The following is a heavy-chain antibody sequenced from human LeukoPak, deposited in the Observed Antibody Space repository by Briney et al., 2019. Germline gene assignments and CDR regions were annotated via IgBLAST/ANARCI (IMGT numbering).Heavy chain of an antibody. J-gene: IGHJ4*02. Sequence: ASVKVSCKASGGTFSSFAISWVRQAPGQGLEWMGGIIPNFGTTNYAQKFQGRVTITADKSTSTAYMELSRLTSDDTAVYYCARKWIFSSGYYYFDYWGQGTLVTVSS. V-gene: IGHV1-69*06. D-gene: IGHD3-22*01. CDR1: GGTFSSFA. CDR3: ARKWIFSSGYYYFDY. CDR2: IIPNFGTT.